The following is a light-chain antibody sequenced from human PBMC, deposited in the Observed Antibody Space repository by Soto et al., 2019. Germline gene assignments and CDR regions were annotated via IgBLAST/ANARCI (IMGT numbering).Light chain of an antibody. CDR2: DAS. V-gene: IGKV3-15*01. CDR3: QQFNNWPFT. CDR1: QSVSSK. J-gene: IGKJ3*01. Sequence: EIAMTQSPATLSVSPGERATLSCRASQSVSSKLAWYQQKPGQAPRLLIYDASTRATGIPARFSGSGSGTEFTLTISSLQSEDFAVYYCQQFNNWPFTFGPGTKVDIK.